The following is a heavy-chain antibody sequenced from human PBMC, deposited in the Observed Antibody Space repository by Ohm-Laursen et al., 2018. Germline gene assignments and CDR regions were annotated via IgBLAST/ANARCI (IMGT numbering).Heavy chain of an antibody. CDR2: ISSSSSTI. CDR3: ARVRGNYWFDP. J-gene: IGHJ5*02. Sequence: SLRLSCAASGFTFNSFTMNWVRQAPGKGLEWVSNISSSSSTIFYADSVKGRFTISRDNAKNSLYLQMNSLRAEDTAVYYCARVRGNYWFDPWGQGTLVTVSS. D-gene: IGHD3-3*01. CDR1: GFTFNSFT. V-gene: IGHV3-48*04.